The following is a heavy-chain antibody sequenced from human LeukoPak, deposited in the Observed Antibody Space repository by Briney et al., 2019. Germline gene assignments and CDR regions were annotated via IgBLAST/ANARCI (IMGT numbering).Heavy chain of an antibody. CDR1: GFTFSSYA. CDR3: ANPFSTPRSNYNIDV. Sequence: PGGSLRLSCAASGFTFSSYAMSWVRQAPGKGLEWVSAISGSGGSTYYADSVKGRFTISRDNSKSTLYLQMNSLRAEDTAVYYCANPFSTPRSNYNIDVWGKGTTVTVSS. D-gene: IGHD2-2*01. CDR2: ISGSGGST. V-gene: IGHV3-23*01. J-gene: IGHJ6*03.